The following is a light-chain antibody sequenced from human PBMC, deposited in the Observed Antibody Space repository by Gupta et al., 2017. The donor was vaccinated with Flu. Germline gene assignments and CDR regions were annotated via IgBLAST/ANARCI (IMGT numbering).Light chain of an antibody. V-gene: IGKV2-28*01. CDR2: VGS. J-gene: IGKJ2*03. Sequence: IVMTQSRLSLPVSPGEPASISCRSSQSLLHSNGYNYLDWYLQKPGQSPQLLIYVGSNRASGAPDRFNGRGPGTGFTLKISRVEAEDVGVYYCMQALQTPMYSFGPGTKLEIK. CDR1: QSLLHSNGYNY. CDR3: MQALQTPMYS.